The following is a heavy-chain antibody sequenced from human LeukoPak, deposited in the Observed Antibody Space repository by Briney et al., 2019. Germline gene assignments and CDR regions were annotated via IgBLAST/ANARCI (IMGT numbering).Heavy chain of an antibody. Sequence: GGSLRLSCAASGFTFSSYGMHWVRQAPGKGLEWVAVIWYDGSNKYYADSVKGRFTISRDNSKNTLYLQMNSLRAEDTAVYYCARTSYYDFWSGYYTKYYYGMDVWGQGTTVTVSS. V-gene: IGHV3-33*01. CDR2: IWYDGSNK. CDR1: GFTFSSYG. D-gene: IGHD3-3*01. J-gene: IGHJ6*02. CDR3: ARTSYYDFWSGYYTKYYYGMDV.